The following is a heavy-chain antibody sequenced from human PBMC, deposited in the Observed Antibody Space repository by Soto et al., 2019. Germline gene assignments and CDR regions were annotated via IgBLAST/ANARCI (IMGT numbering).Heavy chain of an antibody. D-gene: IGHD1-26*01. CDR3: ARRNYSGSYYPLWA. J-gene: IGHJ5*02. CDR1: GFTFSDYY. Sequence: QVQLVESGGGLVKPGGSLRLSCAVSGFTFSDYYMSWIRQAPGKGLEWVSHISSSGSTIYYADSVKGRFTISRDNAKNSLYLQMNSLRAEDTAVYYCARRNYSGSYYPLWAWGQGTLVTVSS. V-gene: IGHV3-11*01. CDR2: ISSSGSTI.